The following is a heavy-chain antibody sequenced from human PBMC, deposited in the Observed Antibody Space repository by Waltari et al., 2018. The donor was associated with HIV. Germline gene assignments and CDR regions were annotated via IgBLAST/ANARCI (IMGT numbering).Heavy chain of an antibody. J-gene: IGHJ6*02. CDR2: IYYIGST. V-gene: IGHV4-31*03. CDR3: ARVSVGANPGLLYYGMDV. D-gene: IGHD1-26*01. Sequence: QVQLQESGPGLVKPSQTLSLTCTVSGGSISSGGYYWSWIRQHPGKGLEWIGDIYYIGSTYYNPSLKGRVTISVDTSKNQFSLKLSSVTAADTAVYYCARVSVGANPGLLYYGMDVWGQGTTVTVSS. CDR1: GGSISSGGYY.